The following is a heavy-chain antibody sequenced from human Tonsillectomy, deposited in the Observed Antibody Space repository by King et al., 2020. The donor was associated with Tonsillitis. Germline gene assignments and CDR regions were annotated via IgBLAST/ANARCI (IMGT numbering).Heavy chain of an antibody. CDR2: IYDTGST. Sequence: QLQESGPGLVKPSQTLSLTCTVSGGSISSGDYYWSWIRQPPGKGLEWIGYIYDTGSTSSNPSLESRLKISVDMSKNQFSLKLSSVTAADTAVYYCASRVNYDYYFDYWGQGTLVTVSS. CDR1: GGSISSGDYY. CDR3: ASRVNYDYYFDY. D-gene: IGHD1-7*01. V-gene: IGHV4-30-4*01. J-gene: IGHJ4*02.